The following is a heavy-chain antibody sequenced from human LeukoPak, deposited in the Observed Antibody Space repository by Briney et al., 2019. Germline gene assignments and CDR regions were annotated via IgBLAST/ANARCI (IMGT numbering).Heavy chain of an antibody. D-gene: IGHD4-17*01. CDR2: INSDGSST. CDR1: GFTFSSYW. J-gene: IGHJ4*02. V-gene: IGHV3-74*01. Sequence: GGSLRLSCAASGFTFSSYWMRWVRQAPGKGLVWVSRINSDGSSTCYADSVKGRFTISRDNAKNTLYLQMNGLGAEATAVYYCARDLTTTTVTYLDYWGQGTLVTLSS. CDR3: ARDLTTTTVTYLDY.